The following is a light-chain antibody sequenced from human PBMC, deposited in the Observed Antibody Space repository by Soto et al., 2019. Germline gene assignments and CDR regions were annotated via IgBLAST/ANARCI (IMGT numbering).Light chain of an antibody. CDR1: QSISTRY. J-gene: IGKJ2*01. V-gene: IGKV3-20*01. CDR3: QQYGTTPYT. Sequence: EIVSTQSPGTLSLSVGERATVSCRASQSISTRYFAWYQLKPAQAPRLLIFATSNRAADISDRFSGSGSGTDFTLTITKVEPEDFEVYYCQQYGTTPYTFGQGTKLEIK. CDR2: ATS.